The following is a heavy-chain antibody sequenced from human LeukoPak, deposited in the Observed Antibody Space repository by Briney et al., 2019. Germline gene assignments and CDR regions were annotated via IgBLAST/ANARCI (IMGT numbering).Heavy chain of an antibody. V-gene: IGHV1-2*02. CDR2: INPNSGGT. CDR1: GYTFTGHY. D-gene: IGHD3-10*01. J-gene: IGHJ4*02. Sequence: ASVKVSCKASGYTFTGHYMHWVRQGPGQGLEWMGWINPNSGGTNYAQKFQGRVTMTRDTSISTAYMELSRLRSDDTAVYYCARDRDYYGSGSYYHLDYWGQGTLVTVSS. CDR3: ARDRDYYGSGSYYHLDY.